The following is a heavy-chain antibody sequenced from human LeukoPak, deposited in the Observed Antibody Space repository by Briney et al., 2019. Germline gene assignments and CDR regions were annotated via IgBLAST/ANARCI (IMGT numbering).Heavy chain of an antibody. CDR1: GYSISSGYY. Sequence: PSETLSLTCAVSGYSISSGYYWGWIRQPAGKGLEWIGRIYISGSTNYNPSLKSRVTMSVDTSKNQFSLKLSSVTAADTAVYYCARDLRYYDSSGKAYYYFMDVWGKGTTVTVSS. CDR2: IYISGST. D-gene: IGHD3-22*01. V-gene: IGHV4-38-2*02. CDR3: ARDLRYYDSSGKAYYYFMDV. J-gene: IGHJ6*03.